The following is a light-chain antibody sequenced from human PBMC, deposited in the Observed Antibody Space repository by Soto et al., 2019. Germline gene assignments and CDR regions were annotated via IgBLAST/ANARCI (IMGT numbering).Light chain of an antibody. V-gene: IGLV2-14*01. CDR1: SSDVGGYNF. J-gene: IGLJ1*01. CDR3: SSFTSRHTYV. Sequence: QSALTQPASVSGSPGQSITISCTGTSSDVGGYNFVSWYQQHPDKAPKFLISEVTNRPSGVSNRFSGSKSGNTASLTISGLQAEDEADYYCSSFTSRHTYVFGSGTKLTV. CDR2: EVT.